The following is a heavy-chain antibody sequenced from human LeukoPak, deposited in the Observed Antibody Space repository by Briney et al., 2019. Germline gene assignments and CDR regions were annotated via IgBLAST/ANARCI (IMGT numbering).Heavy chain of an antibody. CDR2: ISGGGDIT. J-gene: IGHJ4*02. CDR1: GLNFANHA. Sequence: GGSLRLSCAASGLNFANHAMSWVRQTPGKGLEWVSAISGGGDITYYADSVTGRFTISRDNSKDTLFLQMHSLRPGDTAVYYCVREDTPATANYWGQGILVTISS. V-gene: IGHV3-23*01. CDR3: VREDTPATANY. D-gene: IGHD2-21*02.